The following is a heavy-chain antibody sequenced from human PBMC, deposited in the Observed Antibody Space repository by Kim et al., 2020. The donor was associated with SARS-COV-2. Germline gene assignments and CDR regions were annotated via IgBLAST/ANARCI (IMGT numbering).Heavy chain of an antibody. CDR3: ARDRI. V-gene: IGHV3-48*03. CDR2: SSSDSTI. Sequence: SSSDSTIYDAASVKGPFTISRDNAKNSLYLQMNSLRAEDTAVYYCARDRIWGQGTLVTVSS. J-gene: IGHJ4*02.